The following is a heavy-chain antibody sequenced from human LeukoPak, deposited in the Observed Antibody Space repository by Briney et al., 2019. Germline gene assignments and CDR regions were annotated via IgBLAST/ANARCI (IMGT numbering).Heavy chain of an antibody. J-gene: IGHJ5*02. CDR3: AKGQLGIQSSKWFDP. Sequence: GGSLRLSCAASGFSFSNYGMYWVRQAPGKGLEWVAFIRYDGSDKYYADSVKGRFTMSRDNSKKTLYLQMDSLRPEDTAVYYCAKGQLGIQSSKWFDPWGQGTLVTVSS. CDR2: IRYDGSDK. D-gene: IGHD7-27*01. CDR1: GFSFSNYG. V-gene: IGHV3-30*02.